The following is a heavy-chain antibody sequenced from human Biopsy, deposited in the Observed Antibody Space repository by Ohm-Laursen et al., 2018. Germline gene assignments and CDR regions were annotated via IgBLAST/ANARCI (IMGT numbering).Heavy chain of an antibody. J-gene: IGHJ4*02. CDR2: IYYSGST. Sequence: TLSLTWAVSGGSISSGGYYWSWIRQHPGKGLEWIGYIYYSGSTYYNPSLKSRVDISLDTSKNQFSLKLNSLTAADTAVYYCARGSNDFGGLYFPRWGQGTLLTVSS. V-gene: IGHV4-31*11. CDR3: ARGSNDFGGLYFPR. CDR1: GGSISSGGYY. D-gene: IGHD4-23*01.